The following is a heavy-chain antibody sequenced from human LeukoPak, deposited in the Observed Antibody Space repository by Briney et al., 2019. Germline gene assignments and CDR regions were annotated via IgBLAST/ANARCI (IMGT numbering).Heavy chain of an antibody. Sequence: GGSLRLSCAASGFTFDDYAMHWVRQVPGRGLEWVAGVNWSGHSVGYADAVKGRFTISRDKAKTSLYLQMNSLRAEDTAVYYCARISSGWSGIDYWGQGTLVTVSS. CDR3: ARISSGWSGIDY. D-gene: IGHD6-19*01. J-gene: IGHJ4*02. CDR1: GFTFDDYA. CDR2: VNWSGHSV. V-gene: IGHV3-9*01.